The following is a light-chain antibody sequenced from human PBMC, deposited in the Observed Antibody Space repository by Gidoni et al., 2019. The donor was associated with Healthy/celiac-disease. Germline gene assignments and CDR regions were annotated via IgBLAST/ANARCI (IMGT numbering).Light chain of an antibody. Sequence: EIVMTQSPATLSVSPGESATLSCMASQSVSSNLAWYQQKPGQAPRLLIYGASTRATGIPARFSGSGSGTEFTLTISSLQSEDFAVYYCQQYNNWPALTFGGGTKVEIK. V-gene: IGKV3-15*01. CDR2: GAS. CDR3: QQYNNWPALT. CDR1: QSVSSN. J-gene: IGKJ4*01.